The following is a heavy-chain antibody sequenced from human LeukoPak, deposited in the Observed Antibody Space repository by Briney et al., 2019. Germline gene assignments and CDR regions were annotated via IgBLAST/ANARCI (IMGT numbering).Heavy chain of an antibody. V-gene: IGHV1-8*01. CDR2: MNPNSGNT. CDR1: GYTFNSYG. Sequence: GASVKVSCKSSGYTFNSYGITWVRQAPGQGLEWMGWMNPNSGNTAYAQKFQGRVTITRNTSISTAYMELSSLRSEDTAIYYCAREDYYDSGSSDYWGQGTLVTVSS. CDR3: AREDYYDSGSSDY. D-gene: IGHD3-22*01. J-gene: IGHJ4*02.